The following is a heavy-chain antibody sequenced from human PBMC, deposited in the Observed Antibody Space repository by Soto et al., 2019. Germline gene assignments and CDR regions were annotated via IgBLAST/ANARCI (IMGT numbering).Heavy chain of an antibody. Sequence: GSLRLSCAASGFSFGSYALSWVRQAPGKGLEWVSTISGSDGKTFYADSVKGRFSISRDTSQSTLCLQMNSLRADDTAMYYCARWSYLDYWGQGTRVTVSS. V-gene: IGHV3-23*01. CDR3: ARWSYLDY. D-gene: IGHD3-3*01. CDR1: GFSFGSYA. J-gene: IGHJ4*02. CDR2: ISGSDGKT.